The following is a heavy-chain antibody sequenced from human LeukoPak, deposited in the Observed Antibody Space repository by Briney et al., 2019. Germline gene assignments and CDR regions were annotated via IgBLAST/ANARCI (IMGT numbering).Heavy chain of an antibody. CDR1: GGSFSGYY. CDR3: ASRTYYYDSSGSPFDY. D-gene: IGHD3-22*01. V-gene: IGHV4-34*01. J-gene: IGHJ4*02. Sequence: SETLSLTCAVYGGSFSGYYWSWIRQPPGKGLEWIGEINHSGSTNYNPSLKSRVTISVDTSKNQFSLKLSSVTAADTAVYYCASRTYYYDSSGSPFDYWGQGTLVTVSS. CDR2: INHSGST.